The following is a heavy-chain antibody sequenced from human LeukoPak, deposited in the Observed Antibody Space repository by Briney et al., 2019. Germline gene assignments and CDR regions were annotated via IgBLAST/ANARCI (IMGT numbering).Heavy chain of an antibody. D-gene: IGHD2-2*01. Sequence: GGSLRLSCAASGFTFSYYSMNWVRQAPGKGLEWVSYISSSSSTIFYADSVKGRFTISRDNSKNTLYLQMNSLRAEDTAVYYCAREACSSTSCPSVGFDPWGQGTLVTVSS. CDR2: ISSSSSTI. CDR1: GFTFSYYS. V-gene: IGHV3-48*01. CDR3: AREACSSTSCPSVGFDP. J-gene: IGHJ5*02.